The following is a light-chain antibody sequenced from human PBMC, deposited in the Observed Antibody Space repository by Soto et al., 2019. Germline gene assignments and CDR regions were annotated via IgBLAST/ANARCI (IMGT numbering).Light chain of an antibody. Sequence: QSVLTQPPSASGSPGQSVTISCTGTSSDVGGYNYVSWYQQYPGKAPKLMIYEVNKRPSGVPDRFSGSKSGNTASLTVSGLQAEDEADYYGSSYGGRYNYVFGTGTKVTVL. V-gene: IGLV2-8*01. CDR2: EVN. J-gene: IGLJ1*01. CDR1: SSDVGGYNY. CDR3: SSYGGRYNYV.